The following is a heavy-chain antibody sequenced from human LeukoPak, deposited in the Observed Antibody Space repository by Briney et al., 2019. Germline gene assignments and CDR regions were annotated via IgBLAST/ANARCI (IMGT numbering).Heavy chain of an antibody. V-gene: IGHV4-59*01. CDR2: IYYRGST. CDR1: GGSINNYY. CDR3: ARGGDYGDLRYFDY. J-gene: IGHJ4*02. Sequence: ASETLSLTCTVSGGSINNYYWSWIRQPPGKGLEWIGYIYYRGSTNYNPSLKSRVTFSVDTSKNQFSLKLNSVTAADTAVYYCARGGDYGDLRYFDYWGQGTLATVSS. D-gene: IGHD4-17*01.